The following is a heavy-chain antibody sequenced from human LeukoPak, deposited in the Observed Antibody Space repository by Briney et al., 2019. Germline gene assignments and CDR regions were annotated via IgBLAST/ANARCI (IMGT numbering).Heavy chain of an antibody. CDR2: VYPGDSDT. Sequence: GESLRISCKGSGYSFTSHWIGWVRQMPGKGLEWIGVVYPGDSDTRYSPSLRGQVTISADKSINTAYLQWSSLKASDTAMYYCARAFYSSGFFFDYWGQGTLVTVSS. D-gene: IGHD6-19*01. CDR3: ARAFYSSGFFFDY. V-gene: IGHV5-51*01. J-gene: IGHJ4*02. CDR1: GYSFTSHW.